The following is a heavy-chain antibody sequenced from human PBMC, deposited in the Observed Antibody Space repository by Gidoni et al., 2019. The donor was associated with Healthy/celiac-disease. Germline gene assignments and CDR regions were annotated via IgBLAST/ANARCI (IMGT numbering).Heavy chain of an antibody. Sequence: QVQLQQWGAGLLKPSETLSLTCAVYGGSFSGYYWSWIRQPPGKGLEWIGEINHSGSTNYNPSLKSRVNISVDTSKNQFSLKLSSVTAADTAVYYCARGPAKDIVVVPAAKGGFDPWGQGTLVTVSS. CDR3: ARGPAKDIVVVPAAKGGFDP. CDR1: GGSFSGYY. V-gene: IGHV4-34*01. CDR2: INHSGST. J-gene: IGHJ5*02. D-gene: IGHD2-2*01.